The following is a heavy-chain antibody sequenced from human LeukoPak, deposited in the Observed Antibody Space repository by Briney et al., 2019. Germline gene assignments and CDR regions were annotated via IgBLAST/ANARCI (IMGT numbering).Heavy chain of an antibody. D-gene: IGHD5-12*01. CDR1: GGSMNTYY. CDR3: ARGGADAYDVYYLDV. Sequence: PSETLSLTCSVSGGSMNTYYWSWIRQPAGAGLEWIGRIYSSGGTYYNPSLKSRVTVPIDTSRNQFSLNLSSVTAADTAVYYCARGGADAYDVYYLDVWGTGTTVTVSS. V-gene: IGHV4-4*07. J-gene: IGHJ6*03. CDR2: IYSSGGT.